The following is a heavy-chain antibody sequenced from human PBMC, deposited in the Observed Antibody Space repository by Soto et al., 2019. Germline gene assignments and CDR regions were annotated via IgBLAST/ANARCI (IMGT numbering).Heavy chain of an antibody. J-gene: IGHJ6*02. D-gene: IGHD3-3*01. V-gene: IGHV4-34*01. Sequence: SETLSLACAVHVGSFSGYYWSWIRQPPGKGLERIGEINHSGITNYNPSLKSRVTISVDTSKNQFSLKLSSVTAADTAVYYCARFYDFWSGYSATDHGMDVWGQGTTVTVSS. CDR3: ARFYDFWSGYSATDHGMDV. CDR2: INHSGIT. CDR1: VGSFSGYY.